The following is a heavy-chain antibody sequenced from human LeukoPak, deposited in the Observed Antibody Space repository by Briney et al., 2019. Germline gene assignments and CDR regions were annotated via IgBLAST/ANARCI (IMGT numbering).Heavy chain of an antibody. Sequence: SETLSLTCTVSGGSISTYYWSWIRQPPGKGLEWIGHIYNSGSTNYSPSLKSRVTISVDTSKNQLSLKLSSVTAADTAVYYCARLKRAGGWSYFDYWGQGTLVTVSS. J-gene: IGHJ4*02. V-gene: IGHV4-59*01. D-gene: IGHD4-23*01. CDR3: ARLKRAGGWSYFDY. CDR2: IYNSGST. CDR1: GGSISTYY.